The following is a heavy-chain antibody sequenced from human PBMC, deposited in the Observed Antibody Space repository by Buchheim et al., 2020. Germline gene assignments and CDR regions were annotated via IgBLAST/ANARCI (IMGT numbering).Heavy chain of an antibody. CDR1: GFSLTTGDVS. V-gene: IGHV2-70*18. CDR2: IDGDNEV. D-gene: IGHD5-24*01. J-gene: IGHJ4*02. Sequence: VTLRESGPALVRSTQTLTLTCTLSGFSLTTGDVSVTWVRQPPGKALEWLALIDGDNEVRYNTSLTTRLTISHDASHAQVVLTLTNMAPADTGTYYCARVSDAYNRRAFDIWGQGILITVSS. CDR3: ARVSDAYNRRAFDI.